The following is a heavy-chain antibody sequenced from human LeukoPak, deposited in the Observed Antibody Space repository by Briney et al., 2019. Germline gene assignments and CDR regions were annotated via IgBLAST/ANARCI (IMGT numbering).Heavy chain of an antibody. CDR3: AKDGGMVADG. CDR1: GFTFSSYG. Sequence: PGGSLRLSCAASGFTFSSYGMHWVRQAPGKGLEWVAFIRYDGSNKYYADSVKGRFTISRDSSKNTLYLQMNSLRAEDTAVYYCAKDGGMVADGWGQGTLVTVSS. J-gene: IGHJ4*02. D-gene: IGHD1-26*01. V-gene: IGHV3-30*02. CDR2: IRYDGSNK.